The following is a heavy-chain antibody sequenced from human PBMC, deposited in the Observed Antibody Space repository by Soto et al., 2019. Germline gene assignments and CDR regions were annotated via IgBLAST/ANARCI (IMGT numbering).Heavy chain of an antibody. Sequence: ASVKVSCKASGYTFTSYGISWVRQAPGQGLEWTGWISAYNGNTNYAQKLQGRVTMTTDTSTSTAYMELRSLRSDDTAVYYCARAVRNRITGTTFEGLPPLYDMDVWGKGTTVTLAS. D-gene: IGHD1-7*01. CDR3: ARAVRNRITGTTFEGLPPLYDMDV. CDR1: GYTFTSYG. CDR2: ISAYNGNT. J-gene: IGHJ6*03. V-gene: IGHV1-18*01.